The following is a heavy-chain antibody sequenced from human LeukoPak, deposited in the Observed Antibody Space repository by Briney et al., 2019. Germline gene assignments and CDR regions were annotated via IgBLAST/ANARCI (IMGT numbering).Heavy chain of an antibody. CDR1: GFTVSNYF. CDR2: IYSGGET. CDR3: TRDPDA. Sequence: GGSLRLSCAASGFTVSNYFMSWVRKAPGKGLEWVSVIYSGGETHHADSVKGRFTLSRDNSKNTLLLQMNSLRVADTAVYYCTRDPDAWGQGTLVTVSS. V-gene: IGHV3-66*01. J-gene: IGHJ5*02.